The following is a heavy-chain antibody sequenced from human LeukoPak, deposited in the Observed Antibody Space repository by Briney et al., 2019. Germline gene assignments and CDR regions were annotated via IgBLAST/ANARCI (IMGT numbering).Heavy chain of an antibody. Sequence: GGSLRLSCAASGFTFSSYAMSWVRQAPGKGLELVSAISGSGGSTYYADSVKSRFTISRDNSKNTLYLQMNSLRAEDTAVYYCAKDLGYSYGDYYYYGMDVWGQGTTVTVSS. J-gene: IGHJ6*02. CDR3: AKDLGYSYGDYYYYGMDV. CDR1: GFTFSSYA. V-gene: IGHV3-23*01. D-gene: IGHD5-18*01. CDR2: ISGSGGST.